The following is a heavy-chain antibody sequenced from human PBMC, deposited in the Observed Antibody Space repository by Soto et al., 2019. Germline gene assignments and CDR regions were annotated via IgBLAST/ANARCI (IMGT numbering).Heavy chain of an antibody. CDR1: GGSFSGYY. CDR2: INHSGST. CDR3: ARGGAAAGITQRPTGQRRVRYGMDV. V-gene: IGHV4-34*01. D-gene: IGHD6-13*01. Sequence: SETLSLTCAVYGGSFSGYYWSWIRQPPGKGLEWIGEINHSGSTNYNPSLKSRVTISVDTSKNQFSLKLSSVTAADTAVYYCARGGAAAGITQRPTGQRRVRYGMDVWGQGTTVTVSS. J-gene: IGHJ6*02.